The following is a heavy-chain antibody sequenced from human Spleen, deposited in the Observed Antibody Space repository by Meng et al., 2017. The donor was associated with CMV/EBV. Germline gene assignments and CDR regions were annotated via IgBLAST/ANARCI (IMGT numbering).Heavy chain of an antibody. CDR3: ARRIVIAAHRGDYYYYGMDV. Sequence: SLKISCAASGFTFDDYAMHWVRQAPGKGLEWVSGISWNSGSIGYADSVKGRFTISRDNAKNSLYLQMNSLRAEDTAVYYCARRIVIAAHRGDYYYYGMDVWGQGTTVTVSS. CDR2: ISWNSGSI. CDR1: GFTFDDYA. D-gene: IGHD6-6*01. V-gene: IGHV3-9*01. J-gene: IGHJ6*02.